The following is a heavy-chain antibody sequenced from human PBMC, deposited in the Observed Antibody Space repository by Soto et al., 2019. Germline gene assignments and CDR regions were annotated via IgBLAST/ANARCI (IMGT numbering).Heavy chain of an antibody. CDR1: GGSFSCYY. CDR3: ARKLRARYYGSGSYFTWFDP. J-gene: IGHJ5*02. CDR2: INHSGST. V-gene: IGHV4-34*01. Sequence: SETLSLTCAVYGGSFSCYYWSWIRQAPGKGLEWIGEINHSGSTNYNPSLKSRVTISVDTSKNQFSLKLSSVTAADTAVYYCARKLRARYYGSGSYFTWFDPWGQGTLVTVSS. D-gene: IGHD3-10*01.